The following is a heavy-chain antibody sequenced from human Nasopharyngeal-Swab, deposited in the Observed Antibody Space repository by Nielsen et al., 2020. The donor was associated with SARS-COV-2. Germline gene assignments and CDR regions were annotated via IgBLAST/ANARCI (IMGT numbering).Heavy chain of an antibody. CDR2: IHPISAT. CDR1: GYTHD. Sequence: ASVKVSCKAPGYTHDMHWVRHAPGHGLEWIGKIHPISATRYAQKFQGRITLTRDTSTSTLYMELSSLTSEDTAMYYCTTRRCNGGSCYNGALDIWGQGTMVTVSS. V-gene: IGHV1-46*01. D-gene: IGHD2-15*01. J-gene: IGHJ3*02. CDR3: TTRRCNGGSCYNGALDI.